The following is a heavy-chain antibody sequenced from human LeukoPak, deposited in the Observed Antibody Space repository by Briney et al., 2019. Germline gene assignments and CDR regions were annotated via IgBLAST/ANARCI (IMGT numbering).Heavy chain of an antibody. J-gene: IGHJ4*02. D-gene: IGHD3-16*01. CDR1: GGSISSYY. CDR3: AGWGMPTRRGYFDY. V-gene: IGHV4-59*08. CDR2: IYYSGST. Sequence: SETLSLTCTVSGGSISSYYWSWIRQPPGKGLEWIGDIYYSGSTNYNPSLKSRVTISVDTSKNQFSLKVSSVTAADTAVYYCAGWGMPTRRGYFDYWGQGTLVTVSS.